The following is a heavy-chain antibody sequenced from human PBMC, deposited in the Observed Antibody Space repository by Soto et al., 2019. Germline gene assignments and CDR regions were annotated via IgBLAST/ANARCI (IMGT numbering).Heavy chain of an antibody. Sequence: EVQVVESGGGLVQPGESLRLSCAAFGLTVSGKKYVAWVRQAPGKGLEWVSALYDVDGTYYADSVKGRFTTSRDSSKTTVYLQMNGLRPDDTAVYYCASWHEREHAYDVWGQGTTVTVSS. V-gene: IGHV3-66*01. CDR3: ASWHEREHAYDV. CDR1: GLTVSGKKY. D-gene: IGHD1-1*01. J-gene: IGHJ3*01. CDR2: LYDVDGT.